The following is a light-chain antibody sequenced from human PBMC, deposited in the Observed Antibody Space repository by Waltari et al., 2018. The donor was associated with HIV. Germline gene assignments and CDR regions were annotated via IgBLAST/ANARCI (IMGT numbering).Light chain of an antibody. CDR2: WAS. J-gene: IGKJ4*01. V-gene: IGKV4-1*01. CDR3: QQYYSTPLT. Sequence: DIVMTHSPDSLAVSLGEWATINCKSSQSVLYSSNSKNFLAWYQQKPRQPPKLLIYWASTRESGVPDRFSGSGSGTDFTLTISSLQAEDVAVYYCQQYYSTPLTFSGGTKVEIK. CDR1: QSVLYSSNSKNF.